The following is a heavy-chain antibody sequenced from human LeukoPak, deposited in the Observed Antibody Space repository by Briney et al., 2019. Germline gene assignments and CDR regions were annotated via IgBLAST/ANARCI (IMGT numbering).Heavy chain of an antibody. D-gene: IGHD5-18*01. CDR1: GFTFSDYY. CDR2: ISSSGSTI. Sequence: GGSLRLSCAASGFTFSDYYMSWIRQAPGKGLEWVSYISSSGSTIYYADSVKGRFTISRDNSKNTLYLQMNSLRAEDTDVYYCARVDTTMLTPDYFDYWGQGTLVTVSS. V-gene: IGHV3-11*04. CDR3: ARVDTTMLTPDYFDY. J-gene: IGHJ4*02.